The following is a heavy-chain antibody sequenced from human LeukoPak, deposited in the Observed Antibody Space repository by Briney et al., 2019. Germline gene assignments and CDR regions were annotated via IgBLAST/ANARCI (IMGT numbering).Heavy chain of an antibody. CDR3: AAGQCFGGGDCRRAFDI. J-gene: IGHJ3*02. CDR1: GYTLTELS. Sequence: ASVKVSCMVSGYTLTELSMHWVRQAPGKGLEWMGGFDPEDGETIYAQKFQGRVTMTEDTSTDTAYMELSSLRSGDTAVYYCAAGQCFGGGDCRRAFDIWGQGTMVTVSS. V-gene: IGHV1-24*01. D-gene: IGHD2-21*02. CDR2: FDPEDGET.